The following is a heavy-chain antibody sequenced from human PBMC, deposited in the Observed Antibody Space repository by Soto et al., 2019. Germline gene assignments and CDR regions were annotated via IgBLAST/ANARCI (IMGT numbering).Heavy chain of an antibody. D-gene: IGHD2-2*01. CDR3: ATAQYXISTSCSRKKLFYY. CDR2: FDPEDGET. CDR1: GYTLTELS. J-gene: IGHJ4*02. V-gene: IGHV1-24*01. Sequence: GASVKVSCKVSGYTLTELSMHWVRQAPGKGLEWMGGFDPEDGETIYAQKFQGRVTMTEDTSTDTAYMELSSLRSEDTAVYYCATAQYXISTSCSRKKLFYYWGQGTLVTVSS.